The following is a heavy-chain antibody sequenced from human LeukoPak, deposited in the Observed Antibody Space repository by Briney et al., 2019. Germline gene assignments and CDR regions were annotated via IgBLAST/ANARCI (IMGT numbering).Heavy chain of an antibody. Sequence: SETLSLTCTVSDGSISSHYWSWIRQPPGKGLEWIGYMYYSGSTKYKPSLKSRVIISVDTSKKEFSLKLSSATAADTAVYYCARDQEPQRGLSYGANNYYYYGMDVWGQGTTVTVSS. CDR2: MYYSGST. D-gene: IGHD5-18*01. J-gene: IGHJ6*02. CDR1: DGSISSHY. V-gene: IGHV4-59*11. CDR3: ARDQEPQRGLSYGANNYYYYGMDV.